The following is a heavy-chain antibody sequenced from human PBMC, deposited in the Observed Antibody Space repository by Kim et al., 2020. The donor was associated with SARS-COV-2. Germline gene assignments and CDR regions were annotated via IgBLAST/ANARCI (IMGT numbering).Heavy chain of an antibody. CDR3: ARSRYYDSGTIFDY. V-gene: IGHV3-48*03. Sequence: VDSVKGRFTISRDNAKNSLYLQMDSLRAEDTAIYYCARSRYYDSGTIFDYWGQGTLVTVSS. J-gene: IGHJ4*02. D-gene: IGHD3-22*01.